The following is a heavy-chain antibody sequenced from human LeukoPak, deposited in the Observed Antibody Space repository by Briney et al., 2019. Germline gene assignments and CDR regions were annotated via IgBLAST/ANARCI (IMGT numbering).Heavy chain of an antibody. Sequence: TPSETLSLTCTVSGGSISSTSYYWGWIRQPPGKGLEWIGNIFYTGSTYYNPSLKSRVTISVDKSNNQFSLKLKSVTAADTAVYYCARDFNDFWSGYRYWYFDLWGRGTLVTVSS. CDR3: ARDFNDFWSGYRYWYFDL. D-gene: IGHD3-3*01. J-gene: IGHJ2*01. CDR1: GGSISSTSYY. CDR2: IFYTGST. V-gene: IGHV4-39*07.